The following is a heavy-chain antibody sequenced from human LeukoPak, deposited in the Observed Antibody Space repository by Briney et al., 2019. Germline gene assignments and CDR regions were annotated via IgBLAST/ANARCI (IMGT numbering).Heavy chain of an antibody. CDR2: ISSSSRYI. CDR3: ATTPIRTYYYDTHFDY. D-gene: IGHD3-22*01. J-gene: IGHJ4*02. V-gene: IGHV3-21*01. Sequence: GGSLRLSSAASGFTFCGYSMKWVRPAPGMGLEWVSYISSSSRYIYYADSVKGRFTTSRDNAKNSLYLQMNSLRAEDTAVYYCATTPIRTYYYDTHFDYWGQGTLVTVSS. CDR1: GFTFCGYS.